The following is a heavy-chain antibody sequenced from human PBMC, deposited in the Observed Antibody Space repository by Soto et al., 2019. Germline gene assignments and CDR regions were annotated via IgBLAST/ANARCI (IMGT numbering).Heavy chain of an antibody. CDR1: GGCFSGYY. D-gene: IGHD2-15*01. V-gene: IGHV4-34*01. J-gene: IGHJ4*02. CDR2: INHSGST. Sequence: VQLQQWGAGLLKPSETLSLTCAVYGGCFSGYYWSWIRQPPGNGLEWIGEINHSGSTNYNPSLKSRVTISVDTSKNQFSLKLSSVTAADTAVYYCARDTPYCSGGSCYLDYWGQGTLVTVSS. CDR3: ARDTPYCSGGSCYLDY.